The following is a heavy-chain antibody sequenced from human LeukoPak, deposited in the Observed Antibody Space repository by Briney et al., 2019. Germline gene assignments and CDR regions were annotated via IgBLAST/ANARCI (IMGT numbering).Heavy chain of an antibody. V-gene: IGHV1-2*02. D-gene: IGHD3-9*01. CDR3: VRDFDWGPDY. Sequence: ASVKVSYKASGFTFTDHYMHWVRQVPGQGLEWTGWINGNSGATFYAQKFQDRITVTRDKSISTMYLELNRLTTDDTAVYYCVRDFDWGPDYWGQGTLVAVSS. CDR1: GFTFTDHY. CDR2: INGNSGAT. J-gene: IGHJ4*02.